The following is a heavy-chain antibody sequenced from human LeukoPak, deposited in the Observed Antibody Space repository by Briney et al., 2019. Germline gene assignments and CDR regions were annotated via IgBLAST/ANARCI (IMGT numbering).Heavy chain of an antibody. CDR3: ARGLSYSSSWYFDY. V-gene: IGHV4-59*01. J-gene: IGHJ4*02. CDR2: IYYSGST. CDR1: GDSISSYY. Sequence: SETLSLTCTVSGDSISSYYWSWIRQPPGKGLEWIGYIYYSGSTRNNPSLQSRVTISIDTSKNQISLKLSSVTAADTAVYYCARGLSYSSSWYFDYWGQGTLVTVSS. D-gene: IGHD6-13*01.